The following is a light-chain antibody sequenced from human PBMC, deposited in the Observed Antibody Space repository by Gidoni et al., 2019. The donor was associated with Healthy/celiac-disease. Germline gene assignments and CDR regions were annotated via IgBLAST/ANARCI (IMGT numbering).Light chain of an antibody. J-gene: IGLJ2*01. CDR1: SSDAGGYNY. CDR3: CSYAGSYTVV. Sequence: QSALTQPRSVSGSPGQSVTISCTGTSSDAGGYNYVSWYQQHPSKAPKLMIYDVSKRPSGVPDRFSGSKSGNTASLTISGLQAEDEADYYCCSYAGSYTVVFGGGTKLTVL. CDR2: DVS. V-gene: IGLV2-11*01.